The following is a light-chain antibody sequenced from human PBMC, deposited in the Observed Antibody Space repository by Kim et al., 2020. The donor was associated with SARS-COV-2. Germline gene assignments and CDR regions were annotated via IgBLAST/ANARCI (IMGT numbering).Light chain of an antibody. Sequence: VSVALGQTAKITCGGNNIGSKNVHWYQKEPGQAPVLVIYRDSNRPSGIPERFSGSNSGNTATLTISRAQDGDEADYYCQVWDSSKVFGTGTKVTIL. CDR1: NIGSKN. CDR2: RDS. J-gene: IGLJ1*01. V-gene: IGLV3-9*01. CDR3: QVWDSSKV.